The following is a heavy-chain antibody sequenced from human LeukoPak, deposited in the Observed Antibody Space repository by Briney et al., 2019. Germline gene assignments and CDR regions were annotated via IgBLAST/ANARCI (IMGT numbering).Heavy chain of an antibody. Sequence: PGGSLRLSCAASGFTFSSYGMHWVRQAPGKGLEWVAVISYDGSNKYYADSVKGRFTISRDNSKNTLYLQMNSLRAEDTAVYYCARSMITYYDILTGYGGTYNWFDPWGQGTLVTVSS. CDR3: ARSMITYYDILTGYGGTYNWFDP. CDR2: ISYDGSNK. V-gene: IGHV3-30*03. CDR1: GFTFSSYG. J-gene: IGHJ5*02. D-gene: IGHD3-9*01.